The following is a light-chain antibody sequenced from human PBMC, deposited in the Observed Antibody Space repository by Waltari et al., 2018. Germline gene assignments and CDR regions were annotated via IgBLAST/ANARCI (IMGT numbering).Light chain of an antibody. CDR1: SGINVAAYR. J-gene: IGLJ3*02. V-gene: IGLV5-45*03. Sequence: QAVLTQPSSLSVSPGASASLTCTLRSGINVAAYRIYWFQQKPGSPPQYLLRYKSDSDKQQGSGVPSRFSGSKDASANAGILLISGLQSEDEADYYCMIWHSSTWVFGGGTKLTVL. CDR3: MIWHSSTWV. CDR2: YKSDSDK.